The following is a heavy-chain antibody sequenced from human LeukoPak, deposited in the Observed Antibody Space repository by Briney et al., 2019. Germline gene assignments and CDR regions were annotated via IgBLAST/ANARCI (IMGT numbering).Heavy chain of an antibody. CDR1: GFTFSSYG. CDR2: ISYDGSNK. D-gene: IGHD5-18*01. CDR3: AKDPNTATQFDY. J-gene: IGHJ4*02. Sequence: PGGSLRLSCAASGFTFSSYGMHWVRQAPGKGLEWVAVISYDGSNKYYADFVKGRFTISRDNSKNTLYLQMNSLRAEDTAVYYCAKDPNTATQFDYWGQGTLVTVSS. V-gene: IGHV3-30*18.